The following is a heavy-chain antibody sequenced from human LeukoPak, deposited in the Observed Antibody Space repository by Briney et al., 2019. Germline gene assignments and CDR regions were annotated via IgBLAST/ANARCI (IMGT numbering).Heavy chain of an antibody. Sequence: PSETLSLTCTVSGGSISSSSYYWGWIRQPPGKGLEWIGSIYYSGSTYYNPSLKSRVTISVDTSKNQFSLKLSSVTAADTAVYYCARDDHGGFDPWGQGTLVTVSS. CDR2: IYYSGST. CDR1: GGSISSSSYY. CDR3: ARDDHGGFDP. D-gene: IGHD3-3*01. V-gene: IGHV4-39*07. J-gene: IGHJ5*02.